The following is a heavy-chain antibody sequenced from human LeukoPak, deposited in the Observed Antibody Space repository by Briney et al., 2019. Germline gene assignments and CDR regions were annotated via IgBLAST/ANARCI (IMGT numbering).Heavy chain of an antibody. V-gene: IGHV3-9*01. CDR1: GFTFDDYA. J-gene: IGHJ4*02. CDR2: ISWNSGSI. Sequence: PGGSLRLSCAASGFTFDDYAMHWVRQAPGKGLEWVSGISWNSGSIGYADSVKGRFTISRDNAKSSLYLQMNSLRAEDTALYYCAKDMGSGWLAELDYWGQGTLVTVSS. CDR3: AKDMGSGWLAELDY. D-gene: IGHD6-19*01.